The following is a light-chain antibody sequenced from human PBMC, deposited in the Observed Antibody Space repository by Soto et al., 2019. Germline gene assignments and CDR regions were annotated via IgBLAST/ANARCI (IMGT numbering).Light chain of an antibody. J-gene: IGLJ2*01. V-gene: IGLV2-14*01. Sequence: QSALTQPASVSGSPGQSITISCTGTSSDVGGYNYVSWYQHHPGKAPKLMIYEVSNRPSGVSIRFSGSKSGNTASLTISGLQAEDEADYYCSSYTSSSTLVVFGGGTKLTVL. CDR3: SSYTSSSTLVV. CDR1: SSDVGGYNY. CDR2: EVS.